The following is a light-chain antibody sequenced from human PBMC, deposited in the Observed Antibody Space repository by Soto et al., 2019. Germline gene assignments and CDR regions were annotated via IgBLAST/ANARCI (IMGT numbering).Light chain of an antibody. V-gene: IGLV1-44*01. CDR2: SHN. CDR3: QSYDSSRGV. CDR1: SSNIGRST. Sequence: QSVLTQPPSASGTPGQRVTVSCSGSSSNIGRSTVTWYQQLPGTAPKLLIYSHNQRPSGVPDRFSGSKSGTSASLAITGLQAEDEADYYCQSYDSSRGVFGTGTKVTVL. J-gene: IGLJ1*01.